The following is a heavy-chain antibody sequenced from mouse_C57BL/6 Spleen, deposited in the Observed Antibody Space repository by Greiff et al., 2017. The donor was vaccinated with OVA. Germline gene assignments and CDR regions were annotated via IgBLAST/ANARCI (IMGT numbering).Heavy chain of an antibody. J-gene: IGHJ1*03. CDR3: ARERTHWYFDV. CDR2: INPNKGGT. Sequence: VQLQQSGPELVKPGASVKISCKASGYTFTDYYMNWVKQSHGKSLEWIGDINPNKGGTSYNQKFKGKATLTVDKSSSTAYMELRSLTSEDSAVYYCARERTHWYFDVWGTGTTVTVSS. V-gene: IGHV1-26*01. CDR1: GYTFTDYY.